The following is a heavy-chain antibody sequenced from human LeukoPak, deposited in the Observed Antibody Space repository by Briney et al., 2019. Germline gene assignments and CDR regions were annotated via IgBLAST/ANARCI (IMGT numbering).Heavy chain of an antibody. CDR3: ARDYSGYDFGYYYYYMDV. J-gene: IGHJ6*03. D-gene: IGHD5-12*01. V-gene: IGHV3-48*04. CDR1: GFTFSNYS. Sequence: GGSLRLSCAASGFTFSNYSMDWVRQAPGKGLEWVSYISSSGSTIYYADSVKGRFTISRDNAKNSLYLQMNSLRAEDTALYHCARDYSGYDFGYYYYYMDVWGKGTTVTISS. CDR2: ISSSGSTI.